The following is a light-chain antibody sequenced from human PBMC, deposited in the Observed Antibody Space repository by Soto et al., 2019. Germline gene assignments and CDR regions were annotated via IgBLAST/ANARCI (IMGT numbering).Light chain of an antibody. J-gene: IGKJ5*01. CDR2: GAS. Sequence: EIVLTQSPGTLSLSPGERATLSCRASQSVSSNYLAWYQQKPGQAPRLLIYGASGRATGIPDRFSGSGSGTDFTLTISRLEPEDFAVYYCQQYSRSPITFGQGTRLGIK. V-gene: IGKV3-20*01. CDR3: QQYSRSPIT. CDR1: QSVSSNY.